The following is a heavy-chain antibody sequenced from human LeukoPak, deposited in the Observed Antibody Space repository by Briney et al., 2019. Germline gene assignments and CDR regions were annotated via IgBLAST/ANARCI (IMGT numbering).Heavy chain of an antibody. D-gene: IGHD3-22*01. Sequence: ASVKVSCKASGYTFTSYYMHWVRQAPGQGLEWMGIINPSGGSTSYAQKFQGRVTMTRDTSTSTVYMELSSLRSEDTAVYYCARGHYYDSSGYSSYHGMDVWGQGTTVTVSS. J-gene: IGHJ6*02. V-gene: IGHV1-46*01. CDR3: ARGHYYDSSGYSSYHGMDV. CDR1: GYTFTSYY. CDR2: INPSGGST.